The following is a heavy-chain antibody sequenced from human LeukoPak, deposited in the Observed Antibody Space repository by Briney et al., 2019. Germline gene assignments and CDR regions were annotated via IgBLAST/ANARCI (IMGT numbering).Heavy chain of an antibody. J-gene: IGHJ3*02. CDR1: GYSFTSYL. Sequence: GESLKISCKGSGYSFTSYLIGWVPQMPGKGLEGMGIIYPGDFETRYIPCFQGEVTISAGRYISAASLQWSSLKASDTAMYYCARGRWLQLDAFDIWGAGKMVTASS. CDR2: IYPGDFET. V-gene: IGHV5-51*01. D-gene: IGHD5-24*01. CDR3: ARGRWLQLDAFDI.